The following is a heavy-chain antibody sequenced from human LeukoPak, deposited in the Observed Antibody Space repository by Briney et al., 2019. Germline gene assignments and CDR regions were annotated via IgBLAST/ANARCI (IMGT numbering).Heavy chain of an antibody. Sequence: SETLSLTCAVYGGSFSGYYWSWIRQPPGKGLEWIGEINHSGSTNYNPSLTSRLTISVHTSKHQFSLKLSSVTAADTAVYYCARGIGMATIKLRFDYWGQGTLVTVSS. V-gene: IGHV4-34*01. CDR2: INHSGST. J-gene: IGHJ4*02. CDR1: GGSFSGYY. CDR3: ARGIGMATIKLRFDY. D-gene: IGHD5-24*01.